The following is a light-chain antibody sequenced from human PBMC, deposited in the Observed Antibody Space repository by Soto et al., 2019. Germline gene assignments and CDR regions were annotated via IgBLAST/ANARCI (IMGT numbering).Light chain of an antibody. CDR3: SSYTRSSTLVV. V-gene: IGLV2-14*01. CDR1: SSDVGGYNY. CDR2: DAS. Sequence: QSVRTQPASVSGSPGQSITISCTGTSSDVGGYNYVSWYQQHPGKAPKLMIYDASNRPSGVSNRFSGSKSGNTASLTISGLQAEDEADYYCSSYTRSSTLVVFGTGTKVTV. J-gene: IGLJ1*01.